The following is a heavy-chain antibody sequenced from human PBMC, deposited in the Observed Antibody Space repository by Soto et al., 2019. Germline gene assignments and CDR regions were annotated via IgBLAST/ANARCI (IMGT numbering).Heavy chain of an antibody. Sequence: QVQLVQSGAEVKKPGASVKVSCKASGYTFTSYGISWVRQAPGQGLEWMGWIRAYNGNTKYAQKLQGRVTMTTDTSTSTADMERRSLRSDDTAVYSWAREPNYFDYGGQGTLVTVSS. CDR1: GYTFTSYG. J-gene: IGHJ4*02. V-gene: IGHV1-18*01. CDR2: IRAYNGNT. CDR3: AREPNYFDY.